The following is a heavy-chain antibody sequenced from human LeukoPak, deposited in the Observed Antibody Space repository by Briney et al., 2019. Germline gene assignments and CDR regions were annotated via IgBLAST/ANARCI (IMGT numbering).Heavy chain of an antibody. Sequence: GGSLRLSCATSGFTFNNFWMHWVRQSPGKGLVWVSRINFDGSRTNYADSVKGRFTVSRDNAKRTLYLQMDSLRAEDTAVYYCARERDGYNSFFDYWGQGTLVTVSS. V-gene: IGHV3-74*01. J-gene: IGHJ4*02. CDR2: INFDGSRT. D-gene: IGHD5-24*01. CDR1: GFTFNNFW. CDR3: ARERDGYNSFFDY.